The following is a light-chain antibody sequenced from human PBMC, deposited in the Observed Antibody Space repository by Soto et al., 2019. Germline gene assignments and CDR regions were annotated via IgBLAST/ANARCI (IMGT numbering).Light chain of an antibody. CDR2: GAY. Sequence: EIVLTQSPGTLSLSPRERATLSCRASQSIFNKYLAWYQQKPGQAPRLLVYGAYFRATGIPDRFSGSGSGTDFTRTISILEPEDFAVYYCQQYGGSPFTFGQGTRLEIK. J-gene: IGKJ2*01. V-gene: IGKV3-20*01. CDR1: QSIFNKY. CDR3: QQYGGSPFT.